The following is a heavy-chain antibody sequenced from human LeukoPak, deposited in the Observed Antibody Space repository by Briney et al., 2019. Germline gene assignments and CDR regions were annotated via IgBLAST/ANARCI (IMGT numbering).Heavy chain of an antibody. CDR1: GYTFTSYG. D-gene: IGHD2-2*02. Sequence: ASVKVSCKASGYTFTSYGISWVRQAPGQGLEWMGWISAYNGNTNYAQKLQGRLTMTTDTSTSTAYMELRSLRSDDTAVHYCARAIRGGFSRIYYYMDVWGKGTTVTVSS. J-gene: IGHJ6*03. CDR2: ISAYNGNT. V-gene: IGHV1-18*01. CDR3: ARAIRGGFSRIYYYMDV.